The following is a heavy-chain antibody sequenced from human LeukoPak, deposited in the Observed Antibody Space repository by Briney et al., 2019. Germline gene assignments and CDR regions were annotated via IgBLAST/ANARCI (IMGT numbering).Heavy chain of an antibody. Sequence: GGSLRLSCAASGFTFGSYSMNWVRQAPGKGLEWVSSISSSSSYIYYADSVKGRFTISRDNAKNSLYLQMNSLRAEDTAVYYCARESGSGSNYDSSGYSYWGQGTLVTVSS. CDR1: GFTFGSYS. V-gene: IGHV3-21*01. D-gene: IGHD3-22*01. J-gene: IGHJ4*02. CDR3: ARESGSGSNYDSSGYSY. CDR2: ISSSSSYI.